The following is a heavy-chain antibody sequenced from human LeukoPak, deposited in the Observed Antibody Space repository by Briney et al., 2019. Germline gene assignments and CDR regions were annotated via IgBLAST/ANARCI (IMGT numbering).Heavy chain of an antibody. CDR3: ARVQAAYYYYGMDV. J-gene: IGHJ6*02. Sequence: ASVKVSCKASGYTFTGYYMHWVRQAPGQGLEWMGRINPNSGGTNYAQKFQGRVTMTRDTSISTAYMELSRLRSDDTAVYYCARVQAAYYYYGMDVWGQGTTVTVSS. CDR1: GYTFTGYY. D-gene: IGHD6-13*01. CDR2: INPNSGGT. V-gene: IGHV1-2*06.